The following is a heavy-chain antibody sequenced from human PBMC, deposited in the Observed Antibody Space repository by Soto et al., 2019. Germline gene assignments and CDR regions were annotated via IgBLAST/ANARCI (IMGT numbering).Heavy chain of an antibody. CDR2: ISYDGSNK. Sequence: QVQLVESGGGVVQPGRSLRLSCAASGFTFSSYGMHWVRQAPGKGLEWVAVISYDGSNKYYADSVKGRFTISRDNSKNTLYLQMNSLRAEDTAVYYCAKDHRLRWIRWDFDYWGQGTLVTVSS. V-gene: IGHV3-30*18. J-gene: IGHJ4*02. CDR3: AKDHRLRWIRWDFDY. D-gene: IGHD4-17*01. CDR1: GFTFSSYG.